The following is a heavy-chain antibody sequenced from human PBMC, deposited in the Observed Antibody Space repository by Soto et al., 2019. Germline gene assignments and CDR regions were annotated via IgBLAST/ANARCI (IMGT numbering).Heavy chain of an antibody. CDR2: ISGSGGST. J-gene: IGHJ6*02. V-gene: IGHV3-23*01. CDR3: AKDRSRLNMVRGVIYGMDV. D-gene: IGHD3-10*01. Sequence: GGSLRLSCAASGFTFSSYAMSWVRQAPVKVLEWVSAISGSGGSTYYADSVKGRFTISRDNSKNTLYLQMNSLRAEDTAVYYCAKDRSRLNMVRGVIYGMDVWGQETTVTVSS. CDR1: GFTFSSYA.